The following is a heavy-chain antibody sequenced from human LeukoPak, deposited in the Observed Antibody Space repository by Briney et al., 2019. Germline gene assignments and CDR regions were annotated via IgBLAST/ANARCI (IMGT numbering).Heavy chain of an antibody. CDR3: ARGGDYDYYYGMDV. Sequence: GGSLRLSCAASGFTFSSYWMHWVRQAPGKGLVWVSRINSDGSSTSYADSVKGRFTISRDNSKNTLYLQMNSLRAEDTAVYYCARGGDYDYYYGMDVWGQGTTVTVSS. D-gene: IGHD4-17*01. CDR2: INSDGSST. V-gene: IGHV3-74*01. CDR1: GFTFSSYW. J-gene: IGHJ6*02.